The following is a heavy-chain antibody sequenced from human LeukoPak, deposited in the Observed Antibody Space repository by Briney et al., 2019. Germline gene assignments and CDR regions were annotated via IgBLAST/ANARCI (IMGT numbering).Heavy chain of an antibody. D-gene: IGHD1-26*01. J-gene: IGHJ4*02. CDR3: ASGTIVGARGADN. V-gene: IGHV3-21*01. Sequence: GGSLRLSCAASGFTFSTCSMKWVRQAPGKALEWVSSISGSSYHIYYADSVKGRFTISRDNANNLLYLQMNSLRAENTAVYYCASGTIVGARGADNWGQGTLVTVSS. CDR1: GFTFSTCS. CDR2: ISGSSYHI.